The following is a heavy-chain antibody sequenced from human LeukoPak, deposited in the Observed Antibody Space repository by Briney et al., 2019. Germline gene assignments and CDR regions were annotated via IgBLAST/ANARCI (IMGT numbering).Heavy chain of an antibody. Sequence: SETLSLTCTVSGASISSSSYYWGWIRQPPGKGLEWIGSIYYGGSTYYNPSLKSRVTISVDTSKNQFSLKVNSVTAADTAVYYCAGHSSSSLLSEAFDIWGQGTMVTVSS. CDR1: GASISSSSYY. D-gene: IGHD6-6*01. V-gene: IGHV4-39*07. J-gene: IGHJ3*02. CDR3: AGHSSSSLLSEAFDI. CDR2: IYYGGST.